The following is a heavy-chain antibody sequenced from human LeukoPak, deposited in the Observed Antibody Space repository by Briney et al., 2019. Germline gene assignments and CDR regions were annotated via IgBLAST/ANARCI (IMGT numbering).Heavy chain of an antibody. V-gene: IGHV4-39*01. CDR2: VYYSGRT. Sequence: SETLSLTCSVSGGDFNNSRFYWGWVRQVPDKGLEWLGTVYYSGRTYYNPSVTSRITISVDTSRNEFSLRLASVTVTDTAVFFCAGHKGGGMYSFDFWGQGILVTVSS. CDR1: GGDFNNSRFY. J-gene: IGHJ4*02. CDR3: AGHKGGGMYSFDF. D-gene: IGHD2-15*01.